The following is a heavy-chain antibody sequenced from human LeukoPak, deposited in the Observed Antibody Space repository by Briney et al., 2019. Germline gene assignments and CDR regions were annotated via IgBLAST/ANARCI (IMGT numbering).Heavy chain of an antibody. CDR3: ARDRAYRYGDAFDI. V-gene: IGHV4-34*01. Sequence: SETLSLTCAVYGGSFSAYYWSWIRQPPGKGLEWIGEIHPSGTINYSPSLQSRLIISADTSKNQFSLKLSSVTAADTAVYYCARDRAYRYGDAFDIWGQGTMVTVSS. CDR1: GGSFSAYY. CDR2: IHPSGTI. D-gene: IGHD3-16*02. J-gene: IGHJ3*02.